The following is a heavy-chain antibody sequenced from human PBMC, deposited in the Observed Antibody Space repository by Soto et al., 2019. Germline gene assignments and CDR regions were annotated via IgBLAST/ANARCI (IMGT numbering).Heavy chain of an antibody. CDR2: ISYTGRT. CDR1: GDSVTSGSYY. Sequence: PSETLSLTCIVSGDSVTSGSYYWTRLRQPPGKGLEWIGYISYTGRTKYNPSLQSRVTISVDTSKNDFSLNLSSVTAADTAVYFCAREWGLLPYYVMNVWGHGTAVTVSS. CDR3: AREWGLLPYYVMNV. D-gene: IGHD7-27*01. J-gene: IGHJ6*02. V-gene: IGHV4-61*03.